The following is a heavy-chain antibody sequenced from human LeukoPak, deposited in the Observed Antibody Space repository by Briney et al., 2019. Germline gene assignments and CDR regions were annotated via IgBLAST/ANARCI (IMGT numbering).Heavy chain of an antibody. J-gene: IGHJ6*03. CDR2: SSGSGGST. Sequence: GGSLRLACAASGFTFSSYAMSWVRQAPGKGLEWLSASSGSGGSTYYADSVKGRFTISRDNSKNTLYLQMNSLRAEDTAVYYCAKDIWGFYYYYYYMDVWGKGTTVTVSS. CDR3: AKDIWGFYYYYYYMDV. V-gene: IGHV3-23*01. CDR1: GFTFSSYA. D-gene: IGHD3-16*01.